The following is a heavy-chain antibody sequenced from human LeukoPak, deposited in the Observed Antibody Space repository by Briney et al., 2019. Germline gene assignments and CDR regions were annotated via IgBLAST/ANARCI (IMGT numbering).Heavy chain of an antibody. J-gene: IGHJ4*02. CDR1: GFTFSSYS. CDR3: ARVAGTEVDY. D-gene: IGHD6-19*01. V-gene: IGHV3-21*01. CDR2: ISSSSSYI. Sequence: KPGGSLRLSCAASGFTFSSYSMNWVRQAPGKGLEWVSSISSSSSYIYYADSVKGRLTISRDNAKNSLYLQMNSLRAEDTAVYYCARVAGTEVDYWGQGTLVTVSS.